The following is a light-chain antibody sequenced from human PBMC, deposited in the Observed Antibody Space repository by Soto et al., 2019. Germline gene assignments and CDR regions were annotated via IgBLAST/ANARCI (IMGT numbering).Light chain of an antibody. CDR2: EDI. J-gene: IGLJ2*01. Sequence: QSALTQPASVSGSPGQSSTISCTGTSTDVGAYNLVSWYQQHPGRVPKLIIHEDIKRHSGVSSRFSGSKSGNTASLTISGLQAEDEADYYCCSYAGSRTLVFGGGTKLTVL. CDR3: CSYAGSRTLV. CDR1: STDVGAYNL. V-gene: IGLV2-23*01.